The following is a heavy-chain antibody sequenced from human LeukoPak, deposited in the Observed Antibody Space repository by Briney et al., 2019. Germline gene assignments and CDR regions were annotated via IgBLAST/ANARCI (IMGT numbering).Heavy chain of an antibody. CDR1: GFTFSSYG. CDR3: AKALGVGATFAFDI. CDR2: IRYDGSNK. D-gene: IGHD1-26*01. Sequence: GSLRLSCAASGFTFSSYGMHWVRQAPGKGLEWVAFIRYDGSNKYYADSVKGRFTISRDNSKNTLYLQMNSLRAEDTAVYYCAKALGVGATFAFDIWGQGTMVTVSS. V-gene: IGHV3-30*02. J-gene: IGHJ3*02.